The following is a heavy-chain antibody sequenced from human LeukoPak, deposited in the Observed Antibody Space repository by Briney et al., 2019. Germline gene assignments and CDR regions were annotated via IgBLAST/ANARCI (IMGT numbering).Heavy chain of an antibody. V-gene: IGHV4-34*01. CDR2: INHSGST. CDR3: ARGLDSSNSGSYGYFDY. Sequence: SETLSLTCAVYGGSFSGYYWSWIRQPPGKGLEWIGEINHSGSTNYNPSLKSRVTISVDTSKNQFSLKLSSVTAADTAVYYCARGLDSSNSGSYGYFDYWGQGTLVTVSS. J-gene: IGHJ4*02. D-gene: IGHD1-26*01. CDR1: GGSFSGYY.